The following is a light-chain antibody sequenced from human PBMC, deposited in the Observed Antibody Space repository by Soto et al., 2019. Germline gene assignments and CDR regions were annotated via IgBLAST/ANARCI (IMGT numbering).Light chain of an antibody. CDR3: QQYGYSPIT. CDR2: AAS. CDR1: QSVSSSY. V-gene: IGKV3-20*01. J-gene: IGKJ5*01. Sequence: ELVFTQAPGALSLSPGARATLSCRASQSVSSSYLAWYQQKPGQAPMLLIYAASSRATGIPDRFSGGGSGTDFTLTISSLEPEDFAVYYCQQYGYSPITFGQGTRLEIK.